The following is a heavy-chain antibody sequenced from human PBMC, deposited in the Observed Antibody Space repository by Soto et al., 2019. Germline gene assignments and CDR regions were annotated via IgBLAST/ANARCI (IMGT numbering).Heavy chain of an antibody. CDR3: AMVDVYVTPSPQDV. CDR1: GYRFTSYG. D-gene: IGHD3-16*01. J-gene: IGHJ6*02. Sequence: GASVKVSFKASGYRFTSYGIGWVRQAPGQGLEWMGWINAYNGNTNYAQNHQGRVTLTTDSSTSTAYMELRSLRSNDTSVYYCAMVDVYVTPSPQDVWGQGTTVTVSS. V-gene: IGHV1-18*01. CDR2: INAYNGNT.